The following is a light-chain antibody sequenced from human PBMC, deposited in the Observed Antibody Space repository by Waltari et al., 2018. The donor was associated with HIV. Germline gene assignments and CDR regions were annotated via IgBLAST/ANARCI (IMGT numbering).Light chain of an antibody. J-gene: IGKJ1*01. CDR1: QAISNS. CDR2: AAD. V-gene: IGKV1-NL1*01. Sequence: DIQMTQSPSSLSASVGDSVTITCRAIQAISNSLAWYQQKPGKAPKLLLYAADRLESGAPSSFGGGGTGRDYTLTISSLQPDHYATSNCQQYESTPTFGQGTRVEIK. CDR3: QQYESTPT.